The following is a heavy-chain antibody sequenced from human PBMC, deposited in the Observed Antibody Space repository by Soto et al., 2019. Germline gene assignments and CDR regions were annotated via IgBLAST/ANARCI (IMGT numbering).Heavy chain of an antibody. CDR3: AKDRGRLELLYY. J-gene: IGHJ4*02. CDR2: ISYDGSNT. CDR1: GFTFSSYG. Sequence: QVQLVESGGGVVQPGRSLRLSCAASGFTFSSYGMHWVRQAPGKGLEWVAVISYDGSNTYYADSVKGRFTISRDNSKNTLYLQMNSLRAEDTAVYYCAKDRGRLELLYYWGQGTLVTVSS. D-gene: IGHD1-7*01. V-gene: IGHV3-30*18.